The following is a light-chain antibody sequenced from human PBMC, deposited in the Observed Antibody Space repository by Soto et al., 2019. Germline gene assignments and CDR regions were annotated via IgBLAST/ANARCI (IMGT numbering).Light chain of an antibody. CDR2: GAS. Sequence: TVMTQSPATLSVSPGERATLSCRASQSVGTSLAWYQQKPGQAPRVLMYGASSRATGVPGRFSGSGSATAFTLTISSLQSEEFAVYYCQQYYSWPLTFGGGTKVEI. CDR3: QQYYSWPLT. V-gene: IGKV3-15*01. CDR1: QSVGTS. J-gene: IGKJ4*01.